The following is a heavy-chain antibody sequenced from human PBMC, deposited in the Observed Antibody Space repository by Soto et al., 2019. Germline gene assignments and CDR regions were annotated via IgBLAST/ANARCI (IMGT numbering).Heavy chain of an antibody. CDR3: ARSVEWLASFDY. J-gene: IGHJ4*02. V-gene: IGHV1-8*01. CDR1: GYTFTSYD. CDR2: MNPNSGNT. D-gene: IGHD6-19*01. Sequence: QVQLVQSGAEVKKPGASVKVSCKASGYTFTSYDINWVRQATGQGLEWMGWMNPNSGNTGYAHKFQGRGTMTRNTPRSTAYMELSSLRSDDTAVYYCARSVEWLASFDYWGQGTLVTVSS.